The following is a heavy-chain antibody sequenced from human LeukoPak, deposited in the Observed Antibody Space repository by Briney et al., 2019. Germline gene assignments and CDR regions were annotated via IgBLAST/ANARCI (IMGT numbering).Heavy chain of an antibody. CDR1: GFTVSNNY. CDR3: ARVDIAVAGFDY. V-gene: IGHV3-53*01. J-gene: IGHJ4*02. D-gene: IGHD6-19*01. CDR2: IYSGGST. Sequence: GGSLRLSCAASGFTVSNNYMSWVRQAPGKGLEWVSIIYSGGSTYYADSVRGRFTISRDNSKNTLYLQMNSLRAEDTAVYYCARVDIAVAGFDYWGQGTLVTVSS.